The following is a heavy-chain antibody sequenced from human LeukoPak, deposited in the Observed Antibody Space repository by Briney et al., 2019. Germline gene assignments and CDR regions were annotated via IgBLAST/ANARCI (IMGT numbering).Heavy chain of an antibody. Sequence: SETLSLTCAVYGGSFSGYYWGWIRQPPGKGLEWIGEINHSGSTNYNPSLKSRVTISVDTSKNQFSLKLSSVTAADTAVYYCARHHRHYDYVWGSYRYTWFDPWGQGTLVTVFS. CDR2: INHSGST. D-gene: IGHD3-16*02. CDR3: ARHHRHYDYVWGSYRYTWFDP. CDR1: GGSFSGYY. V-gene: IGHV4-34*01. J-gene: IGHJ5*02.